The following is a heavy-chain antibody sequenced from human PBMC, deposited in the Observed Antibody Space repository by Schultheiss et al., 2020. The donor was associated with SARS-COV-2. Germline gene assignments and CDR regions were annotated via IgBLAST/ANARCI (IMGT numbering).Heavy chain of an antibody. Sequence: GGSLRLSCAASGFTFSSFAMNWVRQAPGKGLEWVAVISYDGSNKYYADSVKGRFTISRDNSKNTLYLQMNSLRAEDTAVYYCARDRSSSLSNWFDPWGQGTLVTVSS. D-gene: IGHD6-13*01. V-gene: IGHV3-30*04. J-gene: IGHJ5*02. CDR2: ISYDGSNK. CDR3: ARDRSSSLSNWFDP. CDR1: GFTFSSFA.